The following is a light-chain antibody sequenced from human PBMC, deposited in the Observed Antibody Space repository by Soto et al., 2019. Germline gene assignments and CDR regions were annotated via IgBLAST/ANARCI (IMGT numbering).Light chain of an antibody. J-gene: IGKJ3*01. Sequence: EILMTQSPATLSVSPAERATLSCRASQSVSSNLAWYQQKAGQAPRLLIYGASTRATGVPARFSGNGSGTEFTLTISSLQSEDFAVYYCQQYGASPFTFGPGTRVEI. CDR3: QQYGASPFT. CDR1: QSVSSN. V-gene: IGKV3-15*01. CDR2: GAS.